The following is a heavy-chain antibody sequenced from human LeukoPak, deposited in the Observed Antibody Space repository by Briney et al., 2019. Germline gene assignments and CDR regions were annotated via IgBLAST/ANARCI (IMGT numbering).Heavy chain of an antibody. J-gene: IGHJ6*02. V-gene: IGHV1-69*04. CDR3: AREDITDYGVDV. CDR1: GGTFSSYA. CDR2: IIPILGIA. Sequence: SVEVSCKASGGTFSSYAINWVRQAPGQGLEWMGRIIPILGIANYAQKFQGRVTITADKSTSTAHMELTSLRSEDTAVYYCAREDITDYGVDVWGQGTTVTVSS. D-gene: IGHD3-16*01.